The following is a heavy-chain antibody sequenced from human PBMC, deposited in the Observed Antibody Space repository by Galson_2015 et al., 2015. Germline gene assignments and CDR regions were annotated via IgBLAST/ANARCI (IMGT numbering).Heavy chain of an antibody. J-gene: IGHJ4*02. D-gene: IGHD6-6*01. CDR3: AREWYSSSTFDY. Sequence: TLSLTCTVSGGSISSGSYYWSWIRQPAGKGLEWIGRIYTSGSTNYNPSLKSRVTISVDTSKNQFSLKLSSVTAADTAVYYCAREWYSSSTFDYWGQGTLVTVSS. V-gene: IGHV4-61*02. CDR1: GGSISSGSYY. CDR2: IYTSGST.